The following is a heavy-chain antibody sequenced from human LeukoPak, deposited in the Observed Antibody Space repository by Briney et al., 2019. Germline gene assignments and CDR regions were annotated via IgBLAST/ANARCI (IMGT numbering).Heavy chain of an antibody. CDR3: SRVAVAQFYFGY. Sequence: SVMVSCKASGYTFTNYGINCVRQAPGEGLEWMGCISAYSGNTNYAQYFKGRVTMTTDTSTSSAYMDMRCLTSDDTAVYFCSRVAVAQFYFGYWGQGILVTVSS. CDR2: ISAYSGNT. J-gene: IGHJ4*02. D-gene: IGHD4-23*01. CDR1: GYTFTNYG. V-gene: IGHV1-18*01.